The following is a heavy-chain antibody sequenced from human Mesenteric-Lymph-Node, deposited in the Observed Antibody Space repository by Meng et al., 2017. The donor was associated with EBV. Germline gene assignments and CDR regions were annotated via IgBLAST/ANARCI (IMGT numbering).Heavy chain of an antibody. V-gene: IGHV4-4*02. CDR3: ARVGWGVRGYYFDY. CDR1: GGSITNSNW. D-gene: IGHD3-10*01. Sequence: GPLQGSGPGLVKPSGTLSLTCAVSGGSITNSNWGSWVRQVPGKGLEWIAEVYHSGSANYNPSLESRVTVSVDRSNNHFSLKVTSVTAADTAVYYCARVGWGVRGYYFDYWGQGTLVTVSS. CDR2: VYHSGSA. J-gene: IGHJ4*02.